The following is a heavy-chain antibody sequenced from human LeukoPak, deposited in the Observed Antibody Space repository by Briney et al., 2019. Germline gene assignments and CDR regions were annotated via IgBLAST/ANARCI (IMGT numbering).Heavy chain of an antibody. Sequence: SETLSLTCTVSGGSISSSSYYWGWIRQPPGKGLEWIGSIYYSGSTYYTPSLKSRVTISVDTSKNQFSLKLSSVTAADTAVYYCARDPTGYCSSTSCYLGWFDPWGQGTLVTVSS. D-gene: IGHD2-2*01. CDR2: IYYSGST. CDR1: GGSISSSSYY. J-gene: IGHJ5*02. CDR3: ARDPTGYCSSTSCYLGWFDP. V-gene: IGHV4-39*07.